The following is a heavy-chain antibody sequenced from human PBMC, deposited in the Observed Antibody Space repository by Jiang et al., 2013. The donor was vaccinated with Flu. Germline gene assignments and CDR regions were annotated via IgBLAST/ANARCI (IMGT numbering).Heavy chain of an antibody. CDR2: INHSGST. J-gene: IGHJ4*02. Sequence: LLKPSETLSLTCAVYGESFSGYYWSWIRQPPGKGLEWIGEINHSGSTNYNPSLKSRVTISVDTSKNQFSLKLSSVTAADTAVYYCARVYSSSWFYYFDYWGQGTLVTVSS. CDR3: ARVYSSSWFYYFDY. V-gene: IGHV4-34*01. D-gene: IGHD6-13*01. CDR1: GESFSGYY.